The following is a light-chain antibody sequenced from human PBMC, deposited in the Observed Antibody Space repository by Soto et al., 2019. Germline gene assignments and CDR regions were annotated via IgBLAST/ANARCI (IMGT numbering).Light chain of an antibody. CDR3: RAWDYSLVV. Sequence: SYELTQPPSVSVSPGQTASITCSGDKLGDRYACWYQQKPGQSPVLVIYQDTKRPSGIPDRFSGSNSGNTATLTISGTQAMDEADYYCRAWDYSLVVFGGGTKVTVL. CDR2: QDT. J-gene: IGLJ2*01. CDR1: KLGDRY. V-gene: IGLV3-1*01.